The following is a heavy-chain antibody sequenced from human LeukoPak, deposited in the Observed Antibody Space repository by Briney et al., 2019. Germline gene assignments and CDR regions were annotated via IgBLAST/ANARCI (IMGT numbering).Heavy chain of an antibody. J-gene: IGHJ3*02. CDR1: GYTFTGYY. D-gene: IGHD6-13*01. CDR2: IIPIFGTA. V-gene: IGHV1-69*13. CDR3: ARYGDFGSSWYSAFDI. Sequence: GASVKVSCKASGYTFTGYYMHWVRQAPGQGLEWMGGIIPIFGTANYAQKFQGRVTITADESTSTAYMELSSLRSEDTAVYYCARYGDFGSSWYSAFDIWGQGTMVTVSS.